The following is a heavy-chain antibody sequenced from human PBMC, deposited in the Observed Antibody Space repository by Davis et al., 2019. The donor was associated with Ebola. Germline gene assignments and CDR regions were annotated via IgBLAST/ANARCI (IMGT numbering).Heavy chain of an antibody. CDR2: IYYSGST. CDR3: ARVYYDILTGYTPFDS. Sequence: MPSEILSLTCTVSGGSISSYYWSWIRQPPGKGLAWIGYIYYSGSTNYNPSLKSRVTISVDTSKNQFSLKLSSVTAADTALYYCARVYYDILTGYTPFDSWGQGTLVTVSS. D-gene: IGHD3-9*01. V-gene: IGHV4-59*08. CDR1: GGSISSYY. J-gene: IGHJ4*02.